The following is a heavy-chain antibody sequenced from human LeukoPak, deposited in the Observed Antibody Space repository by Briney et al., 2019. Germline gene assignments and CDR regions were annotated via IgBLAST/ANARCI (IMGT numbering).Heavy chain of an antibody. J-gene: IGHJ4*02. V-gene: IGHV4-59*01. Sequence: SETLSLTCTVSGGPISSYHWSWIRQPPGKGLEWIGYITYSGSTNYNPSLESRVTISLDTSKNQFSLKLTSVTAADTAVYYCARDRGSSGNNYYFDYWGQGTLVTASS. CDR2: ITYSGST. CDR3: ARDRGSSGNNYYFDY. CDR1: GGPISSYH. D-gene: IGHD6-19*01.